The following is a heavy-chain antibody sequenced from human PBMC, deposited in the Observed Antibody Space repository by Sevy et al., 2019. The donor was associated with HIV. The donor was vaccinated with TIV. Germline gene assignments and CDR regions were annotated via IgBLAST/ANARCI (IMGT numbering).Heavy chain of an antibody. CDR2: ISGSGGST. J-gene: IGHJ3*02. V-gene: IGHV3-23*01. D-gene: IGHD1-26*01. Sequence: GGSLRLSCAASGFTFSSYATSWVRQAPGKGLEWVSAISGSGGSTYYADSVKGRFTISRDNSKNTLYLQMNSLRAEDTAVYYCAKDLVPVGVLGAFDIWGQGTMVTVSS. CDR3: AKDLVPVGVLGAFDI. CDR1: GFTFSSYA.